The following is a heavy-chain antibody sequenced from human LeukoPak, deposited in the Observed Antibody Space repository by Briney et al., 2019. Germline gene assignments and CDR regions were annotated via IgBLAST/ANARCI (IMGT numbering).Heavy chain of an antibody. CDR3: AREGRDYYDRSGYSPDY. Sequence: PSETLSLTCTVSGGSITSGTSYWGWVRQPPGRGLEWIGTFYSTGSTHYNPSLRNRVTISVDTSKNQFSLRLSSVTAADTAIYYCAREGRDYYDRSGYSPDYRGQGTLVTVSS. CDR2: FYSTGST. J-gene: IGHJ4*02. D-gene: IGHD3-22*01. CDR1: GGSITSGTSY. V-gene: IGHV4-39*07.